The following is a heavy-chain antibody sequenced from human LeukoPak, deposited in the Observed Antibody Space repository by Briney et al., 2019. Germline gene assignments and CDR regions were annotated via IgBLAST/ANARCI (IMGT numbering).Heavy chain of an antibody. D-gene: IGHD6-13*01. CDR2: ISNDGSNK. CDR1: RFTFSSYA. V-gene: IGHV3-30*04. Sequence: PGGSLRLSCTASRFTFSSYAMHWVRQAPGKGLKWVAVISNDGSNKYYADSVKGRFTISRDNSKNTLYLQMNSLRAEDTAVYYCASHSSSWLPRGALDIWGQGTVVTVS. J-gene: IGHJ3*02. CDR3: ASHSSSWLPRGALDI.